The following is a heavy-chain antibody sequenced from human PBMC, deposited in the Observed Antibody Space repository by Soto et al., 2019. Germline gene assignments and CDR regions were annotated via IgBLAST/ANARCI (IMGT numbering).Heavy chain of an antibody. V-gene: IGHV3-23*01. J-gene: IGHJ4*02. D-gene: IGHD3-9*01. CDR1: GFTFSSYA. CDR2: ISGSGGST. Sequence: HPGGSLRLSCAASGFTFSSYAMSWVRQAPGKGLEWVSAISGSGGSTYYADSVKGRFTISRDNSKNTLYLQMNSLRAEDTAVYYCANPVHLTWADYDISRSPFDYWGQGTLVTVSS. CDR3: ANPVHLTWADYDISRSPFDY.